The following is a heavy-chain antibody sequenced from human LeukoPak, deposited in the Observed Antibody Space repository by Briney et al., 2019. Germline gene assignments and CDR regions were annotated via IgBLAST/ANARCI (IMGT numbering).Heavy chain of an antibody. CDR3: ARLMIYGGRDY. V-gene: IGHV3-48*01. J-gene: IGHJ4*02. CDR1: GFSFSASA. CDR2: ITSGGSDI. D-gene: IGHD4-23*01. Sequence: PGGSLRLSCAASGFSFSASAMHWVRQAPGKGLEWISFITSGGSDIDYADSVKGRFTISRDNANNTLFLQMNSLRVEDTAVYYCARLMIYGGRDYWGQGTLVTVSS.